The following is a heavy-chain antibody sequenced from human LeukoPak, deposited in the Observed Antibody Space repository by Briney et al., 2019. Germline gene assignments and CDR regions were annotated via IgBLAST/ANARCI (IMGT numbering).Heavy chain of an antibody. CDR3: ARVNNNIAAAGRSYNWFDP. Sequence: SETLSLTCTVSGGSISSSGYYWGWIRQPPGKGLEWIGSIYYSGSTNYNPSLKSRVTISVDKSKNQFSLKLSSVTAADTAVYYCARVNNNIAAAGRSYNWFDPWGQGTLVTVSS. V-gene: IGHV4-39*07. D-gene: IGHD6-13*01. J-gene: IGHJ5*02. CDR1: GGSISSSGYY. CDR2: IYYSGST.